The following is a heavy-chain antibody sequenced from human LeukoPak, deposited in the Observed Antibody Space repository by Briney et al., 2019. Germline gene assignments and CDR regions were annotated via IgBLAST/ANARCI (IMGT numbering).Heavy chain of an antibody. CDR1: GGSISSSSYY. J-gene: IGHJ4*02. D-gene: IGHD3-10*01. CDR2: VYYTGSP. CDR3: ARRRVRYYYGSGSYPFDY. Sequence: IPSETLSLTCTVSGGSISSSSYYWGWIRQPPGKRLEWIGGVYYTGSPYYNPSLKSRVTISVDTSKNRFSLKLSSVTAADTAVYYCARRRVRYYYGSGSYPFDYWGQGTLVTVSS. V-gene: IGHV4-39*01.